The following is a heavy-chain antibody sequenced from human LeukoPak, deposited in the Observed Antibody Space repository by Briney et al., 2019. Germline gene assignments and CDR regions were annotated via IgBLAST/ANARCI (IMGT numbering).Heavy chain of an antibody. CDR2: IKQDGSEK. Sequence: GGSLRLSCAASGFTFSSYWMSWVRQAPGKGLEWVANIKQDGSEKYYVDSVKGRFTISRDNAKNSLYLQMNSLRAEDTAVYYCARVGPGVGHPPVDYWGQGTLVTVSS. CDR3: ARVGPGVGHPPVDY. CDR1: GFTFSSYW. J-gene: IGHJ4*02. D-gene: IGHD3-3*01. V-gene: IGHV3-7*01.